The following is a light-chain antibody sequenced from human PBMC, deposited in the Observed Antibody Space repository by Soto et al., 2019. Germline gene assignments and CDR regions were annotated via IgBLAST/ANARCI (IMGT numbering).Light chain of an antibody. CDR3: CSYAGNGTWV. Sequence: QSALTQPASVSGSPGQSITISCTGTSSDVGSYNLVSWCQQHPGKAPKLMIYEGSKRPSGVSNRFSGSKSGNTASLTISGLQAEDEADYYCCSYAGNGTWVFGGGTKLTVL. V-gene: IGLV2-23*01. J-gene: IGLJ3*02. CDR2: EGS. CDR1: SSDVGSYNL.